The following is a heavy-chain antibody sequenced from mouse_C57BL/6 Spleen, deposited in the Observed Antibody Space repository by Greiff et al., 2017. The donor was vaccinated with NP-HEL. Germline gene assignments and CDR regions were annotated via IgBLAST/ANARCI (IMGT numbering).Heavy chain of an antibody. Sequence: EVQLVESGGDLVKPGGSLKLSCAASGFTFSSYGMSWVRQTPDKRLEWVATISSGGSYTYYPDSVKGRFTISRDNAKNTLYLQMSSLKSEDTAMYYCASLPGGYFDYWGQGTTLTVSS. CDR3: ASLPGGYFDY. CDR2: ISSGGSYT. CDR1: GFTFSSYG. V-gene: IGHV5-6*01. J-gene: IGHJ2*01.